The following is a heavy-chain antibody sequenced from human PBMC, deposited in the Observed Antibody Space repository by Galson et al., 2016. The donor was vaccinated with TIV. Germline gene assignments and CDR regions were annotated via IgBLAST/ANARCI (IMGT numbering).Heavy chain of an antibody. CDR1: GFSLSDSGMC. J-gene: IGHJ4*02. CDR3: ARISGYYDNSGYYSPRNFDY. CDR2: IDWDDDI. D-gene: IGHD3-22*01. Sequence: PALVKPTQTLTLTCTFSGFSLSDSGMCVTWIRQPPGKALEWLERIDWDDDIYYTYRTSLKTRLTISKDTSKNQVVLTLTNVDPVDTATYYCARISGYYDNSGYYSPRNFDYWGQGTLVTVSS. V-gene: IGHV2-70*11.